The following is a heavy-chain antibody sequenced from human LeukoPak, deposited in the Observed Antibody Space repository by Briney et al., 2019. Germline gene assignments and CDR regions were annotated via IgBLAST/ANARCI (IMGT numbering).Heavy chain of an antibody. V-gene: IGHV4-4*07. CDR1: GGSMSPYH. J-gene: IGHJ5*02. Sequence: SETLSLTCTVSGGSMSPYHWTWIRQPAGKGQEWIGRLHTSGNKNYNPSLKGRVTISVDTSKNRFSLEMTSVTAADTAVYFCARDPFRSSFDPWGQGILVTVSS. CDR2: LHTSGNK. CDR3: ARDPFRSSFDP. D-gene: IGHD6-13*01.